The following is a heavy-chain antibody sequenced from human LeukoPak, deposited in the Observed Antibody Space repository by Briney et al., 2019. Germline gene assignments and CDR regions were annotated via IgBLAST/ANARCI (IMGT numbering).Heavy chain of an antibody. Sequence: ASVKVSCKASGYTFTSYGISWVRQAPGQGLEWMGWISAYNGNTNYAQKLQGRVTMTTDTSTSTAYMELRSLRSDDTAVYYCARRYFWADCSSTSCYVKETYYYYMDVWGKGTTVTVSS. J-gene: IGHJ6*03. V-gene: IGHV1-18*01. CDR1: GYTFTSYG. CDR2: ISAYNGNT. CDR3: ARRYFWADCSSTSCYVKETYYYYMDV. D-gene: IGHD2-2*01.